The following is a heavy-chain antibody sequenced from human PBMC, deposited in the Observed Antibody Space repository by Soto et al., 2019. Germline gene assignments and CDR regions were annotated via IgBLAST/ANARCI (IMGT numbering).Heavy chain of an antibody. J-gene: IGHJ4*02. CDR2: IYYSGST. CDR1: GGSITTGGYY. V-gene: IGHV4-31*01. CDR3: ARDDTRAGYDY. Sequence: QVQLQESGPGLVKPSQTLSLTCTVSGGSITTGGYYWSWIRQHPGKGLEWIGYIYYSGSTSYNPSLTSPSTMSVVTSTIQFSMKLNSVTAGDTAVEYSARDDTRAGYDYWGQGTLVTVSS. D-gene: IGHD5-18*01.